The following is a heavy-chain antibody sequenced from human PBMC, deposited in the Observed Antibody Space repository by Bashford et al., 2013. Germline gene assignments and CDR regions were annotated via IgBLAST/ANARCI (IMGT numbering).Heavy chain of an antibody. J-gene: IGHJ4*02. D-gene: IGHD3-16*02. CDR1: GYTFTGYY. V-gene: IGHV1-2*02. CDR2: INPNSGGT. CDR3: ARDEDYVWGSYRYTF. Sequence: ASVKVSCKASGYTFTGYYMHWVRQAPGQGLEWMGWINPNSGGTNYAQKFQGRVTMTRDTSISTAYMELSRLRSDDTAVYYCARDEDYVWGSYRYTFWGQGTLVTVSS.